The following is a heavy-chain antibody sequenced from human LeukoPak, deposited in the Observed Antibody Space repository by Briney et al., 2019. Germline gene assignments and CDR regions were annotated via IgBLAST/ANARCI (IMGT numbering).Heavy chain of an antibody. CDR1: GFTFSSYD. J-gene: IGHJ4*02. CDR3: AGAYYDFWSGGGGFDY. CDR2: IGTAGDT. V-gene: IGHV3-13*01. Sequence: PGGSLRLSCAASGFTFSSYDMHWVRQATGKGLEWGSAIGTAGDTYYPGSVKGRFTISRENAKTSLYLQMNRLRAGATAVYYCAGAYYDFWSGGGGFDYWGQGTLVTVSS. D-gene: IGHD3-3*01.